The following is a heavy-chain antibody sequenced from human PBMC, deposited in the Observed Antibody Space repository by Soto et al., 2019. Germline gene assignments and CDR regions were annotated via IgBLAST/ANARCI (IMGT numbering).Heavy chain of an antibody. CDR2: IYSGGST. Sequence: GGSLRLSCAASGVTVSSNYMSWVRQAPGKGLEWVSVIYSGGSTYYADSVKGRFTISRDNSKNTLYLQMNSLRAEDTAVYYCARGSYYYDSSGYYHYWGQGTLVTVSS. J-gene: IGHJ4*02. V-gene: IGHV3-66*01. CDR1: GVTVSSNY. CDR3: ARGSYYYDSSGYYHY. D-gene: IGHD3-22*01.